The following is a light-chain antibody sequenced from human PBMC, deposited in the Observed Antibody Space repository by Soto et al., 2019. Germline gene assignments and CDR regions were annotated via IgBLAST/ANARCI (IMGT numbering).Light chain of an antibody. CDR3: CSYAGSSYVV. CDR2: EGS. J-gene: IGLJ2*01. CDR1: SSDVGSYNL. Sequence: QSVLTQPASVSGSPGQSITISCTGTSSDVGSYNLVSWYQQHPGKAPKLMIYEGSKRPSGVSNRFSGSKSGNTASLTISGLQAEDEADYYCCSYAGSSYVVFGGGTQLTVL. V-gene: IGLV2-23*01.